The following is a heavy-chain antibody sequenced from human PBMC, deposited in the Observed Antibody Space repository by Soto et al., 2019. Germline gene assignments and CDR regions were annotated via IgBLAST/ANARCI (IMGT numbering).Heavy chain of an antibody. Sequence: DSVKVSCKASGYPFTSYAMHLVRQAPGQRLEWMGWINAGNGNTKYSQKFQGRVTITRDTSASTAYMELSSLRSEDTALYYCARSRIVGAHNPIYGMDVWGQGTTVTGSS. J-gene: IGHJ6*01. CDR3: ARSRIVGAHNPIYGMDV. D-gene: IGHD1-26*01. CDR1: GYPFTSYA. V-gene: IGHV1-3*01. CDR2: INAGNGNT.